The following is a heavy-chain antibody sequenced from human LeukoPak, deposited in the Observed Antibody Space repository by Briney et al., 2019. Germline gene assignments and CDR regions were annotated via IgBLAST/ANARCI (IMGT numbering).Heavy chain of an antibody. CDR2: INHSGST. Sequence: SETLSLTCAVYGGSFSGYYWSWIRQPPGKGLEWIEEINHSGSTKYNPSLKSRVTISGDTSKNQFSLKLSSVTAADTAVYYCARVGEGSFDIWGQGTLVTVSS. CDR3: ARVGEGSFDI. J-gene: IGHJ3*02. CDR1: GGSFSGYY. V-gene: IGHV4-34*01. D-gene: IGHD3-16*01.